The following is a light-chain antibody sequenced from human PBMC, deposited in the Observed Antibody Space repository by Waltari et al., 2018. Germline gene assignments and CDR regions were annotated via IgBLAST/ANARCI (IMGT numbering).Light chain of an antibody. CDR2: GAS. CDR3: QHYGGSPPYT. J-gene: IGKJ2*01. CDR1: QSVSSSY. V-gene: IGKV3-20*01. Sequence: EIVLTQSPGTLSLSPGERAPLSCRASQSVSSSYLAWYQHKLGQAPRLLLYGASTRATGVPDRFSGSGSGTDFTLTISRLEPEDFTVYYCQHYGGSPPYTFGQGTKLEIK.